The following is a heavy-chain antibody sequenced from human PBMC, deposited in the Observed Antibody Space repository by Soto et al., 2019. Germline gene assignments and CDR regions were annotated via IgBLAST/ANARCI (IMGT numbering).Heavy chain of an antibody. V-gene: IGHV4-61*01. Sequence: SETLSLTCTVSGGSVSSGSYYWSWIRQPPGKGLEWIGYIYYSGSTNYNPSLKSRVTISVDTSKNQFSLKLSSVTAADTAVYYCARGTNGRDSYYYGMDVWGQGTTVTVSS. CDR3: ARGTNGRDSYYYGMDV. D-gene: IGHD2-8*01. CDR1: GGSVSSGSYY. J-gene: IGHJ6*02. CDR2: IYYSGST.